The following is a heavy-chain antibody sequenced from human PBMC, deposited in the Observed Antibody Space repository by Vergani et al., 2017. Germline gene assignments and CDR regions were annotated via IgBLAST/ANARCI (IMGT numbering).Heavy chain of an antibody. CDR2: TYFTSKWYN. D-gene: IGHD2-2*01. Sequence: QVQLRQSGPRLVKPSQTLSLTCAISGDSVSSKSASWNWIRQSPSRGLEWLGRTYFTSKWYNDYAVSVKSRITINPDTSKNQFSLQLNSVTPEDTAVYYCARDRMVPSAIWFDPWGQGTLVIVSS. V-gene: IGHV6-1*01. CDR1: GDSVSSKSAS. CDR3: ARDRMVPSAIWFDP. J-gene: IGHJ5*02.